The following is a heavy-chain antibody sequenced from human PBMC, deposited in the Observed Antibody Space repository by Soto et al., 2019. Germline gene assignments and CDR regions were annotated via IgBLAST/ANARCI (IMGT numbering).Heavy chain of an antibody. D-gene: IGHD6-19*01. J-gene: IGHJ6*02. CDR2: INSDGSST. CDR1: GFTFSSYW. Sequence: GGPLRLSCAASGFTFSSYWMHWVRQAPGKGLVWVSRINSDGSSTSYADSVKGRFTISRDNAKNTLYLQMNSLRAEDTAVYYCVSSGYYYYGMDVWGQGTTVTVSS. CDR3: VSSGYYYYGMDV. V-gene: IGHV3-74*01.